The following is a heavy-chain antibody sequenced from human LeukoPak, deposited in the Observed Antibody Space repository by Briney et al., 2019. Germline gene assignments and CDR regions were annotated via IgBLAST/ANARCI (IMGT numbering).Heavy chain of an antibody. Sequence: PSETLSLTCTVSGGSISSYYWTWIRQPPGKGLELIGYIYYSWSTKYNPSLKSRVTISVDTSKNQFSLRLSSVTAADTAVYYCATWGWGSAVDYWGQGTLVTISS. J-gene: IGHJ4*02. CDR3: ATWGWGSAVDY. V-gene: IGHV4-59*01. CDR1: GGSISSYY. D-gene: IGHD2-8*02. CDR2: IYYSWST.